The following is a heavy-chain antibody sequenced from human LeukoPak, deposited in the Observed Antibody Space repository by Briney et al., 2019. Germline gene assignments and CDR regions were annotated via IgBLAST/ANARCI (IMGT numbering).Heavy chain of an antibody. J-gene: IGHJ4*02. D-gene: IGHD4-17*01. CDR2: IYYSGST. V-gene: IGHV4-31*03. CDR1: GGSISSSSYY. CDR3: ARDIGGVDGDYFDY. Sequence: SETLSLTCTVSGGSISSSSYYWGWIRQPPGKGLEWIGYIYYSGSTYYNPSLKSRVTISVDTSKNQFSLKLSSVTAADTAVYYCARDIGGVDGDYFDYWGQGTLVTVSS.